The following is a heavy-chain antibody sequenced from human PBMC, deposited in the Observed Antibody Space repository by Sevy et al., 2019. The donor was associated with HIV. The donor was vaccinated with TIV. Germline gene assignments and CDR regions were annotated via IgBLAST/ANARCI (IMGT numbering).Heavy chain of an antibody. D-gene: IGHD6-13*01. CDR3: ARDYNEQLLPFRRFGWFDP. Sequence: GGSLRLSCAASGFTFSSYSMNWVRQAPGKGLEWVSSISSSSSYIYYADSVKGRFTISRDNAKNSLYRQMNSLRAEDTAVYYCARDYNEQLLPFRRFGWFDPWGQGTLVTVSS. J-gene: IGHJ5*02. CDR1: GFTFSSYS. V-gene: IGHV3-21*01. CDR2: ISSSSSYI.